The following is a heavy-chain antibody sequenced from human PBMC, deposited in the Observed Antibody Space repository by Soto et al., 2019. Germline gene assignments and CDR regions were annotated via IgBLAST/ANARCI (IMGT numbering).Heavy chain of an antibody. Sequence: VASVKVSCKVSGYTLTELSMHWVRQAPGKGLEWMGGFDPEDGETIYAQKFQGRVTMTEDTSTDTAYMELSSLRSEDTAVYYCARDMHAGFTHYFDPWGQGTLVTVSS. CDR2: FDPEDGET. J-gene: IGHJ5*02. V-gene: IGHV1-24*01. CDR3: ARDMHAGFTHYFDP. D-gene: IGHD1-26*01. CDR1: GYTLTELS.